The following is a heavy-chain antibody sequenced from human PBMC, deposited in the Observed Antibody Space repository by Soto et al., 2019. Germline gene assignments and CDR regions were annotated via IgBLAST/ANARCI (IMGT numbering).Heavy chain of an antibody. CDR3: ARISQDYYDSRGLDY. CDR2: IIPIFGTA. D-gene: IGHD3-22*01. V-gene: IGHV1-69*13. Sequence: GASVKVSCKASGGTFSSYAIRWVRQAPGQGLEWMGGIIPIFGTANYAQKFQGRVTITADESTSTAYMELSSLRSEDTAVYYCARISQDYYDSRGLDYWGQGTLVTVSS. CDR1: GGTFSSYA. J-gene: IGHJ4*02.